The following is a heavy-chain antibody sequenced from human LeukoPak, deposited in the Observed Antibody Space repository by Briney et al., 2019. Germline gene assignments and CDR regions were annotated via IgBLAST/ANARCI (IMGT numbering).Heavy chain of an antibody. Sequence: PSETLSLTCTVSGDSISNYYWSWIRQPPGKGLEWIGFISYSGSTNYNPSLKSRVTISVDTSKSQFSLKLSSVTAADTAVYYCARHYYGSGSYSVDFDYWGQGTLVTVSS. CDR1: GDSISNYY. V-gene: IGHV4-59*08. CDR2: ISYSGST. J-gene: IGHJ4*02. D-gene: IGHD3-10*01. CDR3: ARHYYGSGSYSVDFDY.